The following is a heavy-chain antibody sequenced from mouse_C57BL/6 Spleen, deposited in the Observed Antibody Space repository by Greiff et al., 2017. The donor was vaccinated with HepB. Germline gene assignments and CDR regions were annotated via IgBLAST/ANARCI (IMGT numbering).Heavy chain of an antibody. D-gene: IGHD1-1*01. V-gene: IGHV1-50*01. CDR1: GYTFTSYW. J-gene: IGHJ1*03. CDR2: IDPSDSYT. Sequence: QVQLQQPGAELVKPGASVKLSCKASGYTFTSYWMQWVKQRPGQGLEWIGEIDPSDSYTNYNQKFKGKATLTVDTSSSTAYMQLSSLTSEDSAVYYCERRGYGSGFSHWYFDVWGTGTTVTVSS. CDR3: ERRGYGSGFSHWYFDV.